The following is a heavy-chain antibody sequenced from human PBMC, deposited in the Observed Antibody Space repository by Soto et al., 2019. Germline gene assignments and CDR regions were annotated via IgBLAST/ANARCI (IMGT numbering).Heavy chain of an antibody. CDR1: GGSISSRSHY. J-gene: IGHJ4*02. CDR3: ATADGFGVVTPFFEY. CDR2: SYYSGST. D-gene: IGHD3-3*01. Sequence: QLQLQESGPGLVKPSETLSLTCTVSGGSISSRSHYWGWIRQSPGKHLEWIGSSYYSGSTHYTPSLKTRVTISVDTSKNQVSLKVYSVTAADTAVYYCATADGFGVVTPFFEYWGQGILVTVSS. V-gene: IGHV4-39*01.